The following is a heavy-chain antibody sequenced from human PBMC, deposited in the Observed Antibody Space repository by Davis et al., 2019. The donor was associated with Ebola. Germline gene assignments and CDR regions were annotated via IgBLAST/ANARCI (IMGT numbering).Heavy chain of an antibody. V-gene: IGHV4-30-4*01. J-gene: IGHJ6*04. Sequence: SETLSLTCTVSGGSISSGDYYWSWIRQPPGKGLEWIGYIYYSGSTYYNPSLKSRVTISVDTSKNQFSLKLSSVTAADTAVYYCARDVLGGYYYYYGMDVWGKGTTVTVSS. CDR3: ARDVLGGYYYYYGMDV. CDR1: GGSISSGDYY. D-gene: IGHD2-15*01. CDR2: IYYSGST.